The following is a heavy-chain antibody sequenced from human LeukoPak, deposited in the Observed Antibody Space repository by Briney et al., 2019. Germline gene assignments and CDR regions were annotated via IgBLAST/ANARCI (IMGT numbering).Heavy chain of an antibody. D-gene: IGHD2-2*01. CDR1: GFTFSSYA. CDR2: IRYDGSNK. CDR3: AKEPPPVAPAAIRAFDI. V-gene: IGHV3-30*02. J-gene: IGHJ3*02. Sequence: GGSLRLSCAASGFTFSSYAMHWVRQAPGKGLEWVAFIRYDGSNKYYADSVKGRFTISRDNSKNTLYLQMNSLRAEDTAVYYCAKEPPPVAPAAIRAFDIWGQGTMVTVSS.